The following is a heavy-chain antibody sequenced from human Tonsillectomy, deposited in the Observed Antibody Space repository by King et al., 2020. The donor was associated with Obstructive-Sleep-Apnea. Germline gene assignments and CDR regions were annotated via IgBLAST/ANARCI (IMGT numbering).Heavy chain of an antibody. J-gene: IGHJ4*02. D-gene: IGHD2-2*01. V-gene: IGHV5-51*01. CDR2: IYPGDSDT. Sequence: VQLVESGAEVKKPGESLKISGKGSGYSFTSYWIGWVRQMPGKGLEWMGIIYPGDSDTRYSPSFQGQVTISADKSISTAYLQWSSLKAADTAMYYCARSLGYCSSTSCYFDYWGQGTLVTVSS. CDR3: ARSLGYCSSTSCYFDY. CDR1: GYSFTSYW.